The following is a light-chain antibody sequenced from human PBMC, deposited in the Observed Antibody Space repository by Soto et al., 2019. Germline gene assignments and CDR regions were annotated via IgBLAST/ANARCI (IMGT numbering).Light chain of an antibody. CDR2: DAS. V-gene: IGKV3-11*01. CDR3: QQLSNWPPYT. CDR1: QSVSSY. Sequence: EIVLTQSPATLSLSPGERATLSCRASQSVSSYLAWYQQKPGQAPRLLIYDASNRATGIPARFSGSGSGTDFPPAISSLQPEDFAVYNCQQLSNWPPYTFGQGTKLEIK. J-gene: IGKJ2*01.